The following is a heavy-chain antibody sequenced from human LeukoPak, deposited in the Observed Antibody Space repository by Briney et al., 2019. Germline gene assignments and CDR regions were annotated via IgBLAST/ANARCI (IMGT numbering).Heavy chain of an antibody. Sequence: GGSLRLSCAASGFTFSSYGMHWVRQAPGKGLEWVAVIWYDGSNKYYADSVKGRFTISRDNSKNTLYLQMNSLRAEDTAVYYCARFPRYYYDSSGSPGAFDIWGQGIMVTVSS. CDR3: ARFPRYYYDSSGSPGAFDI. V-gene: IGHV3-33*01. D-gene: IGHD3-22*01. J-gene: IGHJ3*02. CDR2: IWYDGSNK. CDR1: GFTFSSYG.